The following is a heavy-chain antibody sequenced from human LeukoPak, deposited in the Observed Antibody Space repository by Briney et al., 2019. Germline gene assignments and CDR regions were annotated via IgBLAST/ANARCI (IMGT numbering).Heavy chain of an antibody. V-gene: IGHV4-59*01. CDR3: ATGRAYSSVDY. J-gene: IGHJ4*02. D-gene: IGHD6-19*01. CDR1: GGSISRYY. CDR2: IYYTGST. Sequence: SETLSLTCTLSGGSISRYYWSWIRHPPGKGLEWIGCIYYTGSTNYNPSLKSRVTISVDTSKNQFSLKLSSVAAADAAVYYCATGRAYSSVDYWGQGTLVTVSS.